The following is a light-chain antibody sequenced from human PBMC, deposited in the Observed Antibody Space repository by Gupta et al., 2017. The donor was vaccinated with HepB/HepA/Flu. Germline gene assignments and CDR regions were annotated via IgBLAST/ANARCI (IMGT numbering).Light chain of an antibody. Sequence: EIVMTQSPDSLAVSLGERATINCKSSQSVLYSPNNRNYLAWYQQIPGQPPKLLIYWASTRESGVPDRFIGSGSGTEFTLTISSLQAEDVSVYFCQQYYRALPWTFGQGTKVEIK. CDR3: QQYYRALPWT. CDR2: WAS. J-gene: IGKJ1*01. CDR1: QSVLYSPNNRNY. V-gene: IGKV4-1*01.